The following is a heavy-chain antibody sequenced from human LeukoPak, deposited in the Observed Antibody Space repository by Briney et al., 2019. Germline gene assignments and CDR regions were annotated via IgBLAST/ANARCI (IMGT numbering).Heavy chain of an antibody. J-gene: IGHJ3*02. CDR2: ISYDGSNK. Sequence: PGGSLRLSCAASGFTFSSYAMHWVRQAPGKGLEWVAVISYDGSNKYYADSVKGRFTISRDNSKNTLYLQMNSLRAEDTAVYYCARAWIQLWFQADAFDIWGQGTMVTVSS. V-gene: IGHV3-30-3*01. CDR3: ARAWIQLWFQADAFDI. CDR1: GFTFSSYA. D-gene: IGHD5-18*01.